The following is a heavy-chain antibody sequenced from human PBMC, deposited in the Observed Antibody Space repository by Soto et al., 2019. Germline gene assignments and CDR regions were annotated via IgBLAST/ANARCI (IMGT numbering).Heavy chain of an antibody. CDR1: GYTFTSYG. D-gene: IGHD1-26*01. J-gene: IGHJ4*02. CDR2: ISAYNGNR. Sequence: AAVKVSCKASGYTFTSYGISWVGQAPGQGLEWMGWISAYNGNRNYAQKLQGRVTMTNDTSTSTAYMELRSLRSDDTAVYYCARVMSDYPTTVDYWGQGSLVTVSS. V-gene: IGHV1-18*01. CDR3: ARVMSDYPTTVDY.